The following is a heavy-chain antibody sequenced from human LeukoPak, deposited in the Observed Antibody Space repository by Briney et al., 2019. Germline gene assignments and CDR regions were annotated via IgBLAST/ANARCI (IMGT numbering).Heavy chain of an antibody. V-gene: IGHV1-46*01. CDR1: GYTFTGYY. J-gene: IGHJ4*02. D-gene: IGHD3-10*01. CDR2: INPSGGST. CDR3: ARDIANPMIRGLQ. Sequence: ASVKVSCKASGYTFTGYYIHWVRQAPGQGLEWMGWINPSGGSTSYAQKFQGRVTMTRDTSTSTVYMELSSLRSEDTAVYYCARDIANPMIRGLQWGQGTLVTVSS.